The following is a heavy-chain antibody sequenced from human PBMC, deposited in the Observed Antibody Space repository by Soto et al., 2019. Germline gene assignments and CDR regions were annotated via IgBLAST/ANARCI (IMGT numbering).Heavy chain of an antibody. V-gene: IGHV3-21*01. Sequence: GGSLRLSCAASGFTFTRYSMNWVRQDPGKGLEWVSSISSTTNYIYYADSMKGRFTVSRDNAKNSVYLEMNSLSAEDTALYYCARESEDLTSNFDYWGQGTLVTVSS. CDR3: ARESEDLTSNFDY. J-gene: IGHJ4*02. CDR1: GFTFTRYS. CDR2: ISSTTNYI.